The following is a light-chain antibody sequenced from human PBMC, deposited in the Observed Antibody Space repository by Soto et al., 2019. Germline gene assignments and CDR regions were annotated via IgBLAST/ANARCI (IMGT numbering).Light chain of an antibody. CDR3: SSYTSSSPRV. CDR2: EVS. J-gene: IGLJ1*01. CDR1: SSDVGGYNY. V-gene: IGLV2-14*01. Sequence: QSVLTQPASVSGSPGQSITISCTGTSSDVGGYNYVSWYQQHPGKAPKLMIYEVSNRPSGVSNRFSGSKSGNTASPTISGLQAEDEADYYCSSYTSSSPRVFGTGTKVTVL.